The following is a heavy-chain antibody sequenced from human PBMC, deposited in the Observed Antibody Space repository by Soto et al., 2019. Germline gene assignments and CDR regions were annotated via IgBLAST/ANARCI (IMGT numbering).Heavy chain of an antibody. CDR1: GFTFSSYA. CDR2: ISYDGSDK. CDR3: ARDYYKYYDSSGYYGPPAS. D-gene: IGHD3-22*01. V-gene: IGHV3-30-3*01. J-gene: IGHJ4*02. Sequence: GGSLRLSCAASGFTFSSYAMHWVRQAPGKGLEWVALISYDGSDKDYADSVKGRFTISRDNSRNTLFLQMNSLRAEDTAVYYCARDYYKYYDSSGYYGPPASGGQGTLVTVSS.